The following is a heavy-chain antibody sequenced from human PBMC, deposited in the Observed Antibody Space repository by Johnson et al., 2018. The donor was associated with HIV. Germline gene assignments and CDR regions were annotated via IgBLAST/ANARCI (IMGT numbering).Heavy chain of an antibody. Sequence: VQLVESGGGVVRPGGSLRLSCAASGFTFDDYGMSWVRQAPGKGLEWVSAISGSGGSTYYADSVKGRFTISRANSKNTLYLQRNSLRAEDTAVDYCAKGWIGMQWLVLSDAFDIWGQGTMVTVSS. J-gene: IGHJ3*02. D-gene: IGHD6-19*01. CDR2: ISGSGGST. CDR1: GFTFDDYG. V-gene: IGHV3-23*04. CDR3: AKGWIGMQWLVLSDAFDI.